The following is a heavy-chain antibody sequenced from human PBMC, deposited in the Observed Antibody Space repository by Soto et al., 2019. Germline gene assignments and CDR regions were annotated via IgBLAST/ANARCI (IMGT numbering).Heavy chain of an antibody. CDR3: SRVPSRDGYDWEGRLRYYGMDV. J-gene: IGHJ6*02. CDR2: IIPIFGTA. Sequence: QVQLVQSGAEVKKPGSSVKVSCKASGGTFSSYAISWVRQAPGQGLEWMGGIIPIFGTANYAEKFQGRVTITADESTSTAYMELSSLRSEDTALYYCSRVPSRDGYDWEGRLRYYGMDVWGQGTTVTVSS. CDR1: GGTFSSYA. D-gene: IGHD5-12*01. V-gene: IGHV1-69*01.